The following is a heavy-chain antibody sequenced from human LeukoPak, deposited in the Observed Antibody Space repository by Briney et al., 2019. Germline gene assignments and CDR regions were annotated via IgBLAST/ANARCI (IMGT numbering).Heavy chain of an antibody. CDR3: AKDKGCSGGSCYASGRLRYYGMDV. Sequence: PGGSLRLSCAASGFTFDDYAMHWVRQAPGKGLEWVSGISWNSGSIGYADSVKGRFTISRDNAKNSLYLQMNSPRAEDTALYYCAKDKGCSGGSCYASGRLRYYGMDVWGQGTTVTVSS. CDR2: ISWNSGSI. V-gene: IGHV3-9*01. J-gene: IGHJ6*02. D-gene: IGHD2-15*01. CDR1: GFTFDDYA.